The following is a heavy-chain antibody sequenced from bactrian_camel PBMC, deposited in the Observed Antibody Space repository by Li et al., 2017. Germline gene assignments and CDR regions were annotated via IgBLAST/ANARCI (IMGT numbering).Heavy chain of an antibody. J-gene: IGHJ6*01. CDR2: IYSGDGIT. CDR3: AAGSTYCSGGYCPDFGY. D-gene: IGHD2*01. Sequence: HVQLVESGGGSVQAGGSLRLSCTPSGHDYNVNLAGWFRQAPGKEREGIAAIYSGDGITFYSDSVKGRFTISRDNAKNTVYLQMNSLKSEDTALYYCAAGSTYCSGGYCPDFGYWGQGTQVTVS. CDR1: GHDYNVNL. V-gene: IGHV3S54*01.